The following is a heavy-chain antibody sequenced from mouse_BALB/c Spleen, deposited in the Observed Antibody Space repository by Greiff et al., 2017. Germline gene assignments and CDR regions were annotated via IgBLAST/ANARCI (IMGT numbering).Heavy chain of an antibody. CDR3: ARGYGNPYAMDY. Sequence: VQLQQSGAELAKPGASVKMSCKASGNTFTSYWMHWVKQRPGQGLEWIGYINPSTGYTEYNQKFKDKATLTADKSSSTAYMQLSSLTSEDSAVYYCARGYGNPYAMDYWGQGTSVTVSS. J-gene: IGHJ4*01. CDR1: GNTFTSYW. CDR2: INPSTGYT. D-gene: IGHD2-1*01. V-gene: IGHV1-7*01.